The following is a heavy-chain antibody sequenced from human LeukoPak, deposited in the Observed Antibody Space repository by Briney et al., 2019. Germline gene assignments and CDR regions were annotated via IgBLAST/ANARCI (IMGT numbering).Heavy chain of an antibody. J-gene: IGHJ6*03. CDR3: ARDGRGYDFWSGHYYYMDV. CDR1: GYTFTGYY. CDR2: INPNSGGT. D-gene: IGHD3-3*01. V-gene: IGHV1-2*02. Sequence: ASVKVSCKASGYTFTGYYMHWVRQAPGQGLEWMGWINPNSGGTNFAQKFQGRVTMTRDTSISTAYMELSRLRSDDTAVYYCARDGRGYDFWSGHYYYMDVWGKGTTVTVSS.